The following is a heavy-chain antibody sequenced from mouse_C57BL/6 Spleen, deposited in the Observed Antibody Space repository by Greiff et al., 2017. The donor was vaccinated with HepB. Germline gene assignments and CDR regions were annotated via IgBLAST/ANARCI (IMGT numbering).Heavy chain of an antibody. Sequence: DVQLVESGGGLVKPGGSLKLSCAASGFTFSSYAMSWVRQTPEKRLEWVATISDGGSYTYYPDNVKGRFTISRDNAKNNLYLQMSHLKSEDTAMYYCARRDGAMDYWGQGTSVTVSS. CDR3: ARRDGAMDY. CDR2: ISDGGSYT. J-gene: IGHJ4*01. CDR1: GFTFSSYA. V-gene: IGHV5-4*03.